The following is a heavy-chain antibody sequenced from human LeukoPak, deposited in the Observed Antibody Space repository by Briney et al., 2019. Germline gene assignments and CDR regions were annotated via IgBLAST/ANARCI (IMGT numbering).Heavy chain of an antibody. D-gene: IGHD3-16*02. CDR2: ISPYNGNT. Sequence: ASVKVSCKASGYTFTSYGISWVRQAPGQGLEWMGSISPYNGNTNYAQKLQGRDTMTTDTSTSTAYMELRSLRSDDTAVYYCARDQYDYVWGSYRRYFDYWGQGTLVTVSS. V-gene: IGHV1-18*01. J-gene: IGHJ4*02. CDR3: ARDQYDYVWGSYRRYFDY. CDR1: GYTFTSYG.